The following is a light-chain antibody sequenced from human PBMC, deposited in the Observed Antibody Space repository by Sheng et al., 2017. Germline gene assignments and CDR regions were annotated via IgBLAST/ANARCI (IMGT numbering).Light chain of an antibody. CDR2: KVS. CDR3: MQGTQWPWT. V-gene: IGKV2-30*01. Sequence: DVVMTQSPLSLSVTLGQPASISCRSSQSLVYRDGSTLLHWFLQRPGQSPRRLIYKVSNRESGVPDRFSASGSDTDFTLRISRVEAEDIGIYYCMQGTQWPWTFGQGTKVGNQT. CDR1: QSLVYRDGSTL. J-gene: IGKJ1*01.